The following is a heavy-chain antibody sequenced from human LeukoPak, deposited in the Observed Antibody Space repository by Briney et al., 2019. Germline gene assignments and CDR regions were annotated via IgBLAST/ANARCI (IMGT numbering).Heavy chain of an antibody. J-gene: IGHJ4*02. V-gene: IGHV3-23*01. CDR1: GFTFSSYA. D-gene: IGHD3-9*01. CDR2: INGGGGSP. Sequence: GGSLRLSCGASGFTFSSYAISWVRQAPGKGLEWVSGINGGGGSPYYPDSLRGRFTISRDNSKNTLYLQMNSLRAEDTAVYYCAKDILTGYYQYYFDYWGQGTLVTVSS. CDR3: AKDILTGYYQYYFDY.